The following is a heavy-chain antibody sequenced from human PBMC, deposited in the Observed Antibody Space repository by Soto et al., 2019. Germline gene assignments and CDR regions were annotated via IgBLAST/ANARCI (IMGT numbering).Heavy chain of an antibody. Sequence: QVQLVQSGAEVKKPGASVKVSCKASGYTFTSYGISWVRQAPGQGLEWMGWISAYNGNTNYAQKHQGRVTMTTDTSTSTAYMELRSLRSDDTAVYYCARASRRRGDYGVVGWFDPWGQGTLVTVSS. CDR3: ARASRRRGDYGVVGWFDP. J-gene: IGHJ5*02. CDR2: ISAYNGNT. D-gene: IGHD4-17*01. V-gene: IGHV1-18*01. CDR1: GYTFTSYG.